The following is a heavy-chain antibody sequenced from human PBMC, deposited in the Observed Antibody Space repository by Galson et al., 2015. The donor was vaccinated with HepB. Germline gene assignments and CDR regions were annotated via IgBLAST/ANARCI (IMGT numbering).Heavy chain of an antibody. D-gene: IGHD5-24*01. J-gene: IGHJ6*02. Sequence: SVKVSCKASGYTFTSYYMHWVRQAPGKGLEWMGIINPSGGSTSDAQKFQGRVNMTRDTSTITVYMELSSMRSEDTAVYYCAREARDGYNWYGMDVWGQGTAVTVSS. CDR2: INPSGGST. CDR3: AREARDGYNWYGMDV. V-gene: IGHV1-46*01. CDR1: GYTFTSYY.